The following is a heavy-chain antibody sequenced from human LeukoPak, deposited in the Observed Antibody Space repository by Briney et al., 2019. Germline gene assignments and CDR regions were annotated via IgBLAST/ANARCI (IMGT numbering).Heavy chain of an antibody. D-gene: IGHD3-22*01. CDR2: LYWDDAK. CDR3: AHSRDYYDSSGYTRTEYFQH. Sequence: KASGHTLANPPQTLTLTGTYSGCSLRARGVGVAWIRQPPGNALERLSLLYWDDAKRHSPSQKSRLTIPKDTSKNQVVLTMTNMDPVDTATYFCAHSRDYYDSSGYTRTEYFQHWGQGSLVSVSS. V-gene: IGHV2-5*02. J-gene: IGHJ1*01. CDR1: GCSLRARGVG.